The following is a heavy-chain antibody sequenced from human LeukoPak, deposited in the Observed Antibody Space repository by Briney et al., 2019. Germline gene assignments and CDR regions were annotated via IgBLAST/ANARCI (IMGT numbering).Heavy chain of an antibody. V-gene: IGHV4-30-4*01. CDR2: IYYSGST. Sequence: PSETLSLTCTVSGGSISSGDYYWSWIRQPPGKGLEWIGYIYYSGSTYYNPSLKSRVTIPVDTSKNQFSLKLSSVTAADTAVSYCARGDYGSGSPLDYWGQGTLVTVSS. J-gene: IGHJ4*02. CDR1: GGSISSGDYY. CDR3: ARGDYGSGSPLDY. D-gene: IGHD3-10*01.